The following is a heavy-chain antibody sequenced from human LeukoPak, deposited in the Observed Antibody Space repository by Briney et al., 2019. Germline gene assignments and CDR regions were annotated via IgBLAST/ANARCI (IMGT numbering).Heavy chain of an antibody. D-gene: IGHD5-18*01. CDR1: GFTFSTYG. J-gene: IGHJ4*02. CDR2: ISYDVSKK. CDR3: AKDHSKGWFL. Sequence: GGFLRLSCAASGFTFSTYGMHWVRQAPGRGLEWVAVISYDVSKKYYADSVKGRVTISRDNSKNTLYLQMNSLRLADTAVYYCAKDHSKGWFLWGQGMLVTVSS. V-gene: IGHV3-30*18.